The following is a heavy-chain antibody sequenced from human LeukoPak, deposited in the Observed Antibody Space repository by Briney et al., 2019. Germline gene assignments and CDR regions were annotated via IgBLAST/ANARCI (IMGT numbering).Heavy chain of an antibody. V-gene: IGHV3-23*01. Sequence: GGSLRLSCAASGFTFSSYAMSWVRQAPGNGLEWVSAISGSGGSTYYADSVKGRFTISRDNSKNTLYLQMNSLRAEDTAVYYCAKDLINDYGDYVFDYWGQGTLVTVSS. J-gene: IGHJ4*02. D-gene: IGHD4-17*01. CDR3: AKDLINDYGDYVFDY. CDR2: ISGSGGST. CDR1: GFTFSSYA.